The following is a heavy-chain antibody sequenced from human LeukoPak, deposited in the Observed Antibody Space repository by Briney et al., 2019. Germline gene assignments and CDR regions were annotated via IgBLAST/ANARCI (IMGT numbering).Heavy chain of an antibody. CDR1: GCSISSSSYY. CDR2: IYFSGST. J-gene: IGHJ6*03. D-gene: IGHD6-19*01. CDR3: ARRFRSSGWKFGYYYMDV. Sequence: SETLSLTCTVSGCSISSSSYYWGWIRQPPGKGLVWIGSIYFSGSTYYNPSLKSRVTISVDTSKNQFSLKLSYVTAADTAVYYCARRFRSSGWKFGYYYMDVWGKGTTVTISS. V-gene: IGHV4-39*07.